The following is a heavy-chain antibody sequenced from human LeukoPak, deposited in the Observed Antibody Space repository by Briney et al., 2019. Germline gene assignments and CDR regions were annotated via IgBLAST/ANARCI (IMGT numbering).Heavy chain of an antibody. CDR2: IYQSGSGSS. D-gene: IGHD3-3*01. V-gene: IGHV4-39*01. J-gene: IGHJ4*02. CDR3: ASTLRFLPYRRFDY. Sequence: PSETLSLTCSVSGGSIISSNYYWGWIRQPPEKGLEWIGSIYQSGSGSSYYNPSLKSRVTIFGDTSKNQFFLRLSSVTAADTAVYYCASTLRFLPYRRFDYWGQGTLVTVPS. CDR1: GGSIISSNYY.